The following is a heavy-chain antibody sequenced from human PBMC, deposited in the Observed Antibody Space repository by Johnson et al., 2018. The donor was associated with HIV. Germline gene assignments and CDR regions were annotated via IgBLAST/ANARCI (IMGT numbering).Heavy chain of an antibody. D-gene: IGHD3-10*01. CDR3: AREVRGPRGGFDI. J-gene: IGHJ3*02. CDR2: IYSGGST. V-gene: IGHV3-66*03. Sequence: VQLVESGGGLIQPGGSLRLSCAASDFSVSSNYMSWVRQAPGKGLEWVSVIYSGGSTYYADSVKGRFTISRDNSKNTVYLQMNSLRAEDTAVYYCAREVRGPRGGFDIWGQGTMVTVSS. CDR1: DFSVSSNY.